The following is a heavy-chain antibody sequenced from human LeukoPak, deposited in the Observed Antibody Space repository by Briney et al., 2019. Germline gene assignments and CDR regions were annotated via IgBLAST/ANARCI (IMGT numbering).Heavy chain of an antibody. Sequence: PVGSLRLSCAPSVFTFSDYYMSWIRQAPGEGLEWVSYISSSGSTIYYADSVKGRFTISRDNAKNSLYLQMNSLRAEDTAVYYCASWNGEVFDYWGQGTLVTVSS. D-gene: IGHD1-1*01. V-gene: IGHV3-11*01. J-gene: IGHJ4*02. CDR2: ISSSGSTI. CDR1: VFTFSDYY. CDR3: ASWNGEVFDY.